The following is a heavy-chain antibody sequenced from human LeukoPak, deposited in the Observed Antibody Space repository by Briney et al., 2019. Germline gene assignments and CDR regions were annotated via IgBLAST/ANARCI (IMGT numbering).Heavy chain of an antibody. CDR1: GFTFSSYA. CDR2: ISGSGGST. D-gene: IGHD4-17*01. CDR3: AKPKQTTVTTSYYFDY. J-gene: IGHJ4*02. V-gene: IGHV3-23*01. Sequence: GGSLRLSCAASGFTFSSYAMSWVRQAPGKGLEWVSAISGSGGSTYYADSVKGRFTISRGNSKNTLYLQMNSLRAEDTAVYYCAKPKQTTVTTSYYFDYWGQGTLVTVSS.